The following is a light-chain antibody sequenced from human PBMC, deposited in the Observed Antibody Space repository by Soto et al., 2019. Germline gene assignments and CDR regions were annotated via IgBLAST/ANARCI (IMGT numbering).Light chain of an antibody. Sequence: DIQMTQSPSTLSASVGDRVTITCRSSQIINRWLAWYQQKPGKAPKFLIYDVSSLQSGVPSRFSGSGSGTDFTLTISSLQPEDFATYYCQQSYSTSWTFGQGTKVDIK. J-gene: IGKJ1*01. CDR1: QIINRW. V-gene: IGKV1-39*01. CDR2: DVS. CDR3: QQSYSTSWT.